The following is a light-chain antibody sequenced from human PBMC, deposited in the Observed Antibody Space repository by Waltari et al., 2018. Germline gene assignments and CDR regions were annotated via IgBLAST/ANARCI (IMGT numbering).Light chain of an antibody. CDR1: QSISSY. Sequence: EVVLTQSPATLSLSPGERATLSCRASQSISSYLGWYQQKVGQPPRLLIYDASNRASGVPARFSGSGSGTDFTLTIGSLEPEDFAVYYCQQRSRWPLTFGGGIKVEIK. CDR2: DAS. CDR3: QQRSRWPLT. V-gene: IGKV3-11*01. J-gene: IGKJ4*01.